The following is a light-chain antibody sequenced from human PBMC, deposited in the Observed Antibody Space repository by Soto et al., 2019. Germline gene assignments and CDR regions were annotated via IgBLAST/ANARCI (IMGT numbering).Light chain of an antibody. CDR3: AAWDDSLNGPDSV. CDR2: SNN. J-gene: IGLJ1*01. Sequence: HSVLTQAPSASGTPGQRGTISCSRSSSNIGSNTVNWYQQLPGTAPKLLIYSNNQRPSGVPDRFSGSKSGTSASLAISGLQSEDEADYYCAAWDDSLNGPDSVFGTGTKVTVL. V-gene: IGLV1-44*01. CDR1: SSNIGSNT.